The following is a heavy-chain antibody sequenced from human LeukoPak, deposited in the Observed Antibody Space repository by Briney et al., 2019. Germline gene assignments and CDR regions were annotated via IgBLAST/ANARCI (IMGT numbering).Heavy chain of an antibody. CDR2: FDPEDGET. D-gene: IGHD6-6*01. V-gene: IGHV1-24*01. J-gene: IGHJ5*02. CDR3: ARGGRMLAARIRDWFDP. CDR1: GYTLTELS. Sequence: GASVKVSCKVSGYTLTELSMHWVRQAPGKGLEWMGGFDPEDGETIYAQKFQGRVTMTRDTSISTAYMELSRLRSDDTAVYYCARGGRMLAARIRDWFDPWGQGTLVTVSS.